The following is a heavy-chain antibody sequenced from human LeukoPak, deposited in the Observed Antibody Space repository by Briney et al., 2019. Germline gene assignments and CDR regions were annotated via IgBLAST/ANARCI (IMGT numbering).Heavy chain of an antibody. CDR1: GFTFTNAW. CDR3: TTYVEVSGTRHFDS. V-gene: IGHV3-15*01. J-gene: IGHJ4*02. CDR2: IRSKSDGGTT. Sequence: AGGSQRLSCAASGFTFTNAWMSWVRQAPGKGLEGIGRIRSKSDGGTTDYAAPVNDRVTISRDDSKNTLFLQISSLKTDDTAVYYCTTYVEVSGTRHFDSWGQGALVIVSS. D-gene: IGHD5/OR15-5a*01.